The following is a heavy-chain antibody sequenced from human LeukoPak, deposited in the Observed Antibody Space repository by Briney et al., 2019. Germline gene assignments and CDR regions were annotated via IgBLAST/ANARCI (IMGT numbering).Heavy chain of an antibody. J-gene: IGHJ4*02. Sequence: SETLSLTCTVSGGSISSYYWSWIRQPPGKGLEWIGYIYYSGSTNYNPSLKSRVTISVDTSKNQFSLKLSSVTAADTAVYYCARGGYSSGWPLDYWGQGTLVTVSS. V-gene: IGHV4-59*01. CDR1: GGSISSYY. CDR3: ARGGYSSGWPLDY. CDR2: IYYSGST. D-gene: IGHD6-19*01.